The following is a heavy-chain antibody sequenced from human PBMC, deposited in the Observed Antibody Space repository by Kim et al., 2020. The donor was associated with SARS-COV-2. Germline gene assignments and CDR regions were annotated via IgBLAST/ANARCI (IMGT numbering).Heavy chain of an antibody. CDR3: ARASNYDFWSGQKRRYWYFDL. V-gene: IGHV4-30-4*01. CDR1: GGSISSGDYY. J-gene: IGHJ2*01. Sequence: SETLSLTCTVSGGSISSGDYYWSWIRQPPGKGLEWIGYIYYSGSTYYNPSLKSRVNISVDTSKNQFSLKLSSVTAADTAVYYCARASNYDFWSGQKRRYWYFDLWGRGTLVTVSS. D-gene: IGHD3-3*01. CDR2: IYYSGST.